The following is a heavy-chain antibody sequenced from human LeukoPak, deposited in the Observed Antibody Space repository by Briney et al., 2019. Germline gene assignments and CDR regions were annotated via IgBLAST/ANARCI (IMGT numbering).Heavy chain of an antibody. CDR3: ARGGDYCSGGSCYSSLSDY. Sequence: GSLRLSCAASGFTFIDYDMHWVRQVIGKGLAWVSAIGIRGDTHYSGSVKGRFTISRENAESSLYLQMNSLRAEDTAVYYCARGGDYCSGGSCYSSLSDYWGQGPLDTVSS. D-gene: IGHD2-15*01. J-gene: IGHJ4*02. CDR2: IGIRGDT. CDR1: GFTFIDYD. V-gene: IGHV3-13*01.